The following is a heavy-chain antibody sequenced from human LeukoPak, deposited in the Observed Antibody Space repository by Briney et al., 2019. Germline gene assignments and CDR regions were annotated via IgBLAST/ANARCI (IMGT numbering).Heavy chain of an antibody. Sequence: DSVKGRFTISRDNAKNSLYLQTNSLRAEDTAVYYCAGYSSGLWFDPWGQGTLVTVSS. J-gene: IGHJ5*02. V-gene: IGHV3-7*01. D-gene: IGHD6-19*01. CDR3: AGYSSGLWFDP.